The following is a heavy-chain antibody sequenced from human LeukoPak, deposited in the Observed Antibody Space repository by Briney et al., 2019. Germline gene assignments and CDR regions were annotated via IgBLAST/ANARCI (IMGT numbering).Heavy chain of an antibody. CDR1: GGSISSYY. Sequence: SETLSLTCTISGGSISSYYWSWIRQPPGKGLEWIGYIYYSGSTNYNPSLKSRVTISVDTSKNQFSLKLSSVTAADTAVYYCARDRTGPKGYWYFDLWGRGTLVTVSS. CDR2: IYYSGST. V-gene: IGHV4-59*01. D-gene: IGHD3/OR15-3a*01. CDR3: ARDRTGPKGYWYFDL. J-gene: IGHJ2*01.